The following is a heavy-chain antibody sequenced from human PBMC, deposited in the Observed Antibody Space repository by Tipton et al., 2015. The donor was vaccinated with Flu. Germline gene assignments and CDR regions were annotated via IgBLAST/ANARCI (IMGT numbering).Heavy chain of an antibody. CDR2: IYYTGST. Sequence: TLSLTCTVSGGSLSSYFWSWIRQPPGKGLEWIGYIYYTGSTNYNPSLKSRVTISMDTSKNQFSLKLSSVTAADTAVYYCARLSSNWYHQLDNWGQGTLVTVSS. CDR1: GGSLSSYF. D-gene: IGHD6-13*01. J-gene: IGHJ4*02. CDR3: ARLSSNWYHQLDN. V-gene: IGHV4-59*01.